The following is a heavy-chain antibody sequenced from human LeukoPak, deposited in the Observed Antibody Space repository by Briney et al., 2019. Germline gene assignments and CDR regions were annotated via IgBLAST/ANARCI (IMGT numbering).Heavy chain of an antibody. CDR2: IKSKTDGGTT. J-gene: IGHJ6*02. V-gene: IGHV3-15*01. D-gene: IGHD2-8*02. Sequence: GGSLRLSCAASGFTFSSAWMSWVRQAPGKGLEWVGRIKSKTDGGTTDYAAPVKGRFTISRDDSKNTLYLQMNTLRAEDTAVYFCTTKTASGTGGTFYYYYGMDVWGQGTTVTVSS. CDR1: GFTFSSAW. CDR3: TTKTASGTGGTFYYYYGMDV.